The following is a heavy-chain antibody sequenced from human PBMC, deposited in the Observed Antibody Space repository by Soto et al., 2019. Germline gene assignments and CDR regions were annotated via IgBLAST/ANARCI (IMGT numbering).Heavy chain of an antibody. Sequence: HGESLKISCKGSGYSFTSYWIGWVRQMPGKGLEWMGIIYPGDSDTRYSPSFQGQVTISADKSISTAYLQWSSLKASDTAMYYCARTHCSSTSCYKFDYWGQGTLVTVS. V-gene: IGHV5-51*01. CDR1: GYSFTSYW. CDR3: ARTHCSSTSCYKFDY. D-gene: IGHD2-2*02. J-gene: IGHJ4*02. CDR2: IYPGDSDT.